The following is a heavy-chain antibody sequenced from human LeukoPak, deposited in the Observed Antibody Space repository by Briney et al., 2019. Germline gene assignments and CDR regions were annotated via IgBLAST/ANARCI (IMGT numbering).Heavy chain of an antibody. CDR2: IIPILGIA. CDR3: EREDEYYFDY. J-gene: IGHJ4*02. V-gene: IGHV1-69*04. Sequence: SVKVSCKASGYTFTCYDINWVRQAPGQGLEWMGRIIPILGIANYAQKFQGRVTITADKSTSTAYMELSSLRSEDTAVYYCEREDEYYFDYWGQGTLVTVSS. CDR1: GYTFTCYD.